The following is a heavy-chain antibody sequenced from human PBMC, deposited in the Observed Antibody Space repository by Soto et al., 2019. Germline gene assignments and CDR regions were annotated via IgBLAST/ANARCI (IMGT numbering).Heavy chain of an antibody. V-gene: IGHV3-49*03. D-gene: IGHD5-18*01. Sequence: GGSLRLSCTASGFTFGDYAMSWFRQAPGKGLEWVGFIRSKAYGGTTEYAASVKGRFTISRDDSKSIAYLQMNSLKTEDTAVYYCTRDPGYSVGLHFDYWGQATLVTVSS. CDR2: IRSKAYGGTT. CDR3: TRDPGYSVGLHFDY. J-gene: IGHJ4*02. CDR1: GFTFGDYA.